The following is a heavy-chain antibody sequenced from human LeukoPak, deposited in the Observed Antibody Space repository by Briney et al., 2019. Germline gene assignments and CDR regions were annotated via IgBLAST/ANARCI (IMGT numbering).Heavy chain of an antibody. J-gene: IGHJ3*02. D-gene: IGHD2-2*01. V-gene: IGHV3-21*01. Sequence: PGGSLRLSCAASGFTFSSYSMNWVRQAPGKGLEWVSSISSSSSYIYYADSVKGRFTISRDNAKNSLYLQMNSLRAEDTAVYYCARDQRAGYCSSTSCYEDWHEDAFDIWGQGTMVTVSS. CDR2: ISSSSSYI. CDR1: GFTFSSYS. CDR3: ARDQRAGYCSSTSCYEDWHEDAFDI.